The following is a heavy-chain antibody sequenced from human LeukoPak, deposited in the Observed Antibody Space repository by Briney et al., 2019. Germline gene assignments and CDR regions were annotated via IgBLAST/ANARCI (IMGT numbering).Heavy chain of an antibody. CDR3: ARGSYDYDY. J-gene: IGHJ4*02. Sequence: GSLRLSCAASGFTFSSYAMSWVRQPPGKGLEWIGYIYYTGSTHYTPSLKSRVTISVDTSKNQFSLKLTSVTAADTAVYFCARGSYDYDYWGQGTLVTVSS. D-gene: IGHD3-16*01. V-gene: IGHV4-59*01. CDR1: GFTFSSYA. CDR2: IYYTGST.